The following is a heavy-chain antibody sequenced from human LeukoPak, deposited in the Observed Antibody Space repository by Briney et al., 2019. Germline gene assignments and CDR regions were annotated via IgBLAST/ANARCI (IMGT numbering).Heavy chain of an antibody. J-gene: IGHJ6*02. Sequence: ASVKVSCKASGYTFTSYDINWVRQATGQGLEXXXXMNPNSGNTGYAQKFQGRVTMTRNTPISTAYMELSSLRSEDTAVYYCARQLIVAEGLYGMDVWGQGTTVTVSS. V-gene: IGHV1-8*01. CDR2: MNPNSGNT. D-gene: IGHD2-21*01. CDR3: ARQLIVAEGLYGMDV. CDR1: GYTFTSYD.